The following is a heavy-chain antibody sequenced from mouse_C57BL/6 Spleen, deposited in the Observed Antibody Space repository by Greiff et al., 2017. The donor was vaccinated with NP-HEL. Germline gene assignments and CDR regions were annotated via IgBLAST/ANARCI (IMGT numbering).Heavy chain of an antibody. CDR2: INPSSGYT. V-gene: IGHV1-4*01. D-gene: IGHD1-1*01. CDR3: ARDPNYYGSSYDWYFDV. Sequence: VQLQRSGAELARPGASVKMSCKASGYTFTSYTMHWVKQRPGQGLEWIGYINPSSGYTKYNQKFKDKATLTADKSSSTAYMQLSSLTSEDSAVYYCARDPNYYGSSYDWYFDVWGTRTTVTVSS. CDR1: GYTFTSYT. J-gene: IGHJ1*03.